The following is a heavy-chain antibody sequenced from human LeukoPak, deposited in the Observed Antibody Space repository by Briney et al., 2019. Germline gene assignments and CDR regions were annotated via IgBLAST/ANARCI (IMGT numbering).Heavy chain of an antibody. Sequence: SGTLSLTCAVSGGSISSSNWWSWVRQPPGKGLEWIGEIYHSGSTNYNPSLKSRVTISVDKSKNQFSLKLSSVTAADTAVYYCARRKVRGVILYYYYYMDVWGKGTTVTISS. CDR2: IYHSGST. J-gene: IGHJ6*03. D-gene: IGHD3-10*01. CDR1: GGSISSSNW. CDR3: ARRKVRGVILYYYYYMDV. V-gene: IGHV4-4*02.